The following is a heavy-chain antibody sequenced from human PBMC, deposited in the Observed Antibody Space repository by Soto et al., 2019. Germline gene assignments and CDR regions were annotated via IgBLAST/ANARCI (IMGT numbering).Heavy chain of an antibody. CDR1: GFTFSSYS. Sequence: GGSLRLSCAASGFTFSSYSMNWVRQAPGKGLEWVSYISSSSTIYYADSVKGRFTISRDNAKNSLYLQMNSLRAEDTAVYYCARDRTDAFDIWGQGTMVTVSS. CDR3: ARDRTDAFDI. V-gene: IGHV3-48*01. CDR2: ISSSSTI. J-gene: IGHJ3*02.